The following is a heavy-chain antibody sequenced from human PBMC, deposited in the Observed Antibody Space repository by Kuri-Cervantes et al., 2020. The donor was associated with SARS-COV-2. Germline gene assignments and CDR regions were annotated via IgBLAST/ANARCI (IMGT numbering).Heavy chain of an antibody. V-gene: IGHV3-74*01. Sequence: GGSLRLSCAASGFTFSSYWMHWVRQAPGKGLVWVSRINSDGSSTSYADSVKGRFTISRDNAKNTLYLQMNSLRAEDTAVYYCARDRVVPAAAGGFDYWGQGTLVTVAS. D-gene: IGHD2-2*01. J-gene: IGHJ4*02. CDR1: GFTFSSYW. CDR3: ARDRVVPAAAGGFDY. CDR2: INSDGSST.